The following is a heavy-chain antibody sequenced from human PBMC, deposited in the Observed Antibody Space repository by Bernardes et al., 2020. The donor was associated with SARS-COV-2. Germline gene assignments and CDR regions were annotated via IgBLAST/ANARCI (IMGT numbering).Heavy chain of an antibody. J-gene: IGHJ6*02. CDR1: GDSVSRYY. V-gene: IGHV4-4*07. Sequence: SETLSHTCTVSGDSVSRYYWTWIRQPAGKGLEWVGRIYMSGTTNYNPSLQSRVTLSVDTSKNLFSLKLRSVTAADTAVYYCARYQGYTYNYFDYFNGLDVWGQGTTVTVSS. CDR3: ARYQGYTYNYFDYFNGLDV. D-gene: IGHD3-9*01. CDR2: IYMSGTT.